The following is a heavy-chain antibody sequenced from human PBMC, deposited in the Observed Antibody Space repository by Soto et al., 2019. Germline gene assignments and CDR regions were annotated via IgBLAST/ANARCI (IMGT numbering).Heavy chain of an antibody. V-gene: IGHV3-30*18. Sequence: PGGSLRLSCAASGVTFSSYGMHWVRQAPGKGLEWVAVISYDGSNKYYADSVKGRFTISRDNSKNTLYLQMNSLRAEDTAVYYCAKAHLTLAAGTRYYYYGMDVWGQGTTVPVS. J-gene: IGHJ6*02. CDR3: AKAHLTLAAGTRYYYYGMDV. CDR1: GVTFSSYG. D-gene: IGHD6-13*01. CDR2: ISYDGSNK.